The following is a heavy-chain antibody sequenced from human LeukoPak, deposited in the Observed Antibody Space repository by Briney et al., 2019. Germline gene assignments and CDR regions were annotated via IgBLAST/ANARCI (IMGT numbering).Heavy chain of an antibody. J-gene: IGHJ4*02. V-gene: IGHV1-8*01. D-gene: IGHD3-10*01. Sequence: ASVKVSCKASGYTFTSYDINWVRQATGQGPEWMGWMNPNSGNTGYAQKFQGRVTMTTDTSTSTAYMELRSLRSDDTAVYYCARDVRTPYYGSGSPNERVDYWGQGTLVTVSS. CDR1: GYTFTSYD. CDR3: ARDVRTPYYGSGSPNERVDY. CDR2: MNPNSGNT.